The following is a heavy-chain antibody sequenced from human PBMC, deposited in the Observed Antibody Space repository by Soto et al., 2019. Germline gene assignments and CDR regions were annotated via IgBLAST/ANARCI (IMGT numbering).Heavy chain of an antibody. CDR3: ARGNYFDSSGNYPYFGC. V-gene: IGHV3-53*01. J-gene: IGHJ4*02. CDR2: VYGGGTT. D-gene: IGHD3-22*01. Sequence: EVQLVESGGGLIQPGGSLRLSCAASGFIVNSNYMSWVRQAPGKGLEWVSLVYGGGTTHYADSVKGRFTVSRDTSKNTLDLQMNSLRAEDTALYYCARGNYFDSSGNYPYFGCWSQGTLVTVS. CDR1: GFIVNSNY.